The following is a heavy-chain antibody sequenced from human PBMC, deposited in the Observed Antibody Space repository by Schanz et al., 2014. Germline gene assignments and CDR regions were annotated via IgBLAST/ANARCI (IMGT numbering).Heavy chain of an antibody. J-gene: IGHJ2*01. V-gene: IGHV1-18*04. CDR1: GYTFVSYS. D-gene: IGHD3-16*01. Sequence: QVQLVQSGAEVKKPGASVKVSCKASGYTFVSYSMHWVRQAPGQGLEWMGWIRPDNGHTTYSQKVRDRVIFTTDTSANTAYMELRSLRSDDTAHYYCVRVPSRDVSFALWGRGTLVTVSS. CDR3: VRVPSRDVSFAL. CDR2: IRPDNGHT.